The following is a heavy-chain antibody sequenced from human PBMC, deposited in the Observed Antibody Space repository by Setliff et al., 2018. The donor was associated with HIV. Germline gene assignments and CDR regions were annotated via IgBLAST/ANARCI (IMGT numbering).Heavy chain of an antibody. J-gene: IGHJ4*02. Sequence: ASVKVSCKASGGTFSSYGISWVRQAPGQGLEWMGWISGYKGNTNYAQKLQGRVTMTTDTSTSTAFMELRSLRSDDTAVYYCARDPPSSGWYRADYWGQGTLVTVSS. CDR1: GGTFSSYG. CDR3: ARDPPSSGWYRADY. CDR2: ISGYKGNT. V-gene: IGHV1-18*01. D-gene: IGHD6-19*01.